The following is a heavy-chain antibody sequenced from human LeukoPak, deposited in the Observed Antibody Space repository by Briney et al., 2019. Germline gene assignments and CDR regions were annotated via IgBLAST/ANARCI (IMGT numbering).Heavy chain of an antibody. CDR2: IYHSGST. V-gene: IGHV4-30-2*01. D-gene: IGHD5-12*01. J-gene: IGHJ5*01. Sequence: TPSQTLSLTCTVSGGSISSGDYYWSWIRQPPGKGLEWIGYIYHSGSTYYNPSLKSRVTISVDRSKNQSSLKLSSVTAADTAVYYCVRHDGRGGATMGAFDSWGQGSLVTVSS. CDR3: VRHDGRGGATMGAFDS. CDR1: GGSISSGDYY.